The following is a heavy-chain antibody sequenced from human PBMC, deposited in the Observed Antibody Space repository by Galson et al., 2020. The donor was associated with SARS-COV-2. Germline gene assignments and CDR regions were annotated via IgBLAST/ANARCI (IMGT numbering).Heavy chain of an antibody. Sequence: GGSLRLSCAASGFTFSSYSMNWVRQAPGKGLEWVASISSSSSYIYYADSMKGRFTISRDNAKNSLYLQMNSLRAEDTAVYYCARDYAAPGVLRFLEWSPKGYYMDVWGKGTTVTVSS. CDR1: GFTFSSYS. D-gene: IGHD3-3*01. CDR3: ARDYAAPGVLRFLEWSPKGYYMDV. CDR2: ISSSSSYI. J-gene: IGHJ6*03. V-gene: IGHV3-21*01.